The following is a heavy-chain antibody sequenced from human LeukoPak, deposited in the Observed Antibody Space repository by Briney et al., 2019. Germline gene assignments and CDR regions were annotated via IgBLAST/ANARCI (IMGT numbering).Heavy chain of an antibody. J-gene: IGHJ4*02. V-gene: IGHV4-59*12. D-gene: IGHD6-13*01. CDR3: ARDHSSSSEDY. CDR1: GGSIRSYY. Sequence: SETLSLTCTVSGGSIRSYYWSWIRQPPGKGLEWIGYIYYSGSTNYNPSLKSRVTISVDTSKNQFSLKLNSVTAADTAVYYCARDHSSSSEDYWGQGTLVTVSS. CDR2: IYYSGST.